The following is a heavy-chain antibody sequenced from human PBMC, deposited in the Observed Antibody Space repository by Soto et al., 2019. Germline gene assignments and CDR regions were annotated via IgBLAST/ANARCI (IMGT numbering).Heavy chain of an antibody. CDR2: IVVGSGNT. V-gene: IGHV1-58*02. J-gene: IGHJ3*02. CDR3: AAPGPGYCSSTSCYADDAFDI. Sequence: QMQLVQSGPEVKKPGTSVKVSCKASGFTFTSSAMQWVRQARGQRLEWVGWIVVGSGNTNYAQKFQERVTITRDMSTSTAYMELSSLRSEETAVYYCAAPGPGYCSSTSCYADDAFDIWGRGTMVTVSS. CDR1: GFTFTSSA. D-gene: IGHD2-2*01.